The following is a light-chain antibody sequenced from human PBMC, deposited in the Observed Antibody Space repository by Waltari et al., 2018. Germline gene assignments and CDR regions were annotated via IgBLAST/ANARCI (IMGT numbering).Light chain of an antibody. J-gene: IGKJ5*01. CDR3: QQNYSNIIA. CDR2: AAS. CDR1: QTINTF. V-gene: IGKV1-39*01. Sequence: DIQMTQSPSSLSASVGDRVTITCRASQTINTFLNWYPQKPGNAPKLLIYAASNLHHGVPSRVSGSGSGTAFTLTISSLQPEDFATYYCQQNYSNIIAFGQGTRLDFK.